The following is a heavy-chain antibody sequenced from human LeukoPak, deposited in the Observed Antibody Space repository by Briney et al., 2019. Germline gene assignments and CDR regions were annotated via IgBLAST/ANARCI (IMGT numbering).Heavy chain of an antibody. CDR2: VYPGNSDT. J-gene: IGHJ3*02. D-gene: IGHD5-18*01. V-gene: IGHV5-51*01. Sequence: GESLKISCEGFGYSFTNSWIAWVRQMPGKGLEWMGIVYPGNSDTRYSPFFQGQVAMSADKSISTAYLQWSSLKASDTAMYYCARVATSMGDALDIWGQGTMVTVSS. CDR1: GYSFTNSW. CDR3: ARVATSMGDALDI.